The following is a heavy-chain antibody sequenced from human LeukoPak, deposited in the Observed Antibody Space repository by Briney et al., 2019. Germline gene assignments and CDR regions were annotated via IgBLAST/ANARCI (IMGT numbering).Heavy chain of an antibody. CDR2: ISTNGDST. CDR3: ARWGSTSCYDY. J-gene: IGHJ4*02. CDR1: GFTFSTYA. D-gene: IGHD2-2*01. V-gene: IGHV3-64*02. Sequence: GGSLRLSCAASGFTFSTYAMHWVRQAPGKWLEYVSAISTNGDSTYYADSVKGRFTISRDNSKNTLFLQMGSLRADDMAVYYCARWGSTSCYDYWGQGTLVTVSS.